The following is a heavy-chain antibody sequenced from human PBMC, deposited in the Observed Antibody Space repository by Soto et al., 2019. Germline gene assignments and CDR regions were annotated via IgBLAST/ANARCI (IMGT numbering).Heavy chain of an antibody. CDR2: ISAHNGNT. Sequence: QVQLVQSGAEVKKPGASVKVSCKASGYTFTSSGISWVLQAPGQGLEWMGRISAHNGNTNYAQKLQDRVSMTTDTSTSTVYMELRRLRSDDTAVYYCARDVSGYDYYYYYYMDVWGKGTTVTVSS. J-gene: IGHJ6*03. V-gene: IGHV1-18*01. CDR1: GYTFTSSG. CDR3: ARDVSGYDYYYYYYMDV. D-gene: IGHD5-12*01.